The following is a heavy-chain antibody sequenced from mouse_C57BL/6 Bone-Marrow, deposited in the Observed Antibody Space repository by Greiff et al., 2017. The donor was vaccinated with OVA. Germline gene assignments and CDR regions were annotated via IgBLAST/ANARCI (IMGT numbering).Heavy chain of an antibody. Sequence: QVQLQQPGAELVKPGASVKLSCKASGYTFTSYWMHWVKQRPGQGLEWIGMIHPNSGSTNYNEKFKSKATLTVDKSSSTAYMQLSSLTSEDSAVYYCARNYYGSSHLAWWGQGTLVTVSA. CDR3: ARNYYGSSHLAW. CDR2: IHPNSGST. D-gene: IGHD1-1*01. CDR1: GYTFTSYW. J-gene: IGHJ3*02. V-gene: IGHV1-64*01.